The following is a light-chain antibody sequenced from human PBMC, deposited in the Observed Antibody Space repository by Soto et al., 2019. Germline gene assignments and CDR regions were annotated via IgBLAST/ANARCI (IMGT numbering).Light chain of an antibody. J-gene: IGKJ5*01. CDR3: QQRSNWPIN. Sequence: EIVLAQSPATLSLSPGENATLSCRASQSVSSYLAWYQQKTGQAPRLLIYDTSNRATGIPARFSGTGSGTDFTLTISSLEPEDFAVYYCQQRSNWPINCGKGTRREIK. CDR2: DTS. V-gene: IGKV3-11*01. CDR1: QSVSSY.